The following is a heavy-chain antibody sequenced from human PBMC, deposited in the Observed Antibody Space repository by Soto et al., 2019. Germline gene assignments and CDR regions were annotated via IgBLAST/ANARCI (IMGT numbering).Heavy chain of an antibody. D-gene: IGHD6-19*01. CDR3: AKGIAVAEDAFDI. CDR2: ISGSGGST. CDR1: GVTFSSYA. V-gene: IGHV3-23*01. J-gene: IGHJ3*02. Sequence: PXGSLRLSCSASGVTFSSYAMSWVRQAPGKGLEWVSAISGSGGSTYYADSVKGRFTISRDNSKNTLYLQMNSLRAEDTAVYYCAKGIAVAEDAFDIWGQGTMVTVS.